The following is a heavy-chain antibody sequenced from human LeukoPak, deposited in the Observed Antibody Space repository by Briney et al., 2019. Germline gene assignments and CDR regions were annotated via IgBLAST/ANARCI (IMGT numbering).Heavy chain of an antibody. Sequence: GASVKVSCKASGGTFSTYGITWVRQAPGQGPEWMGRIIPFLDMANYAQKFRGRVTITADKSTRTAYMELSSLRSEDTAVYYCARDGGWLQTQNHYYYHGMDVWGQGTTVTVSS. D-gene: IGHD5-24*01. CDR1: GGTFSTYG. CDR3: ARDGGWLQTQNHYYYHGMDV. CDR2: IIPFLDMA. V-gene: IGHV1-69*04. J-gene: IGHJ6*02.